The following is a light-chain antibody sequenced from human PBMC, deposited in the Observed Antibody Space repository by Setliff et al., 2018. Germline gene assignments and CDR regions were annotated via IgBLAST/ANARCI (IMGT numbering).Light chain of an antibody. J-gene: IGLJ1*01. CDR2: DVT. Sequence: QSALTQPASVSGSPEQSTTISCTGTGSDVGTSKYVSWYQQHPGKAPKLIIYDVTTRPSGVSNRFSGSKSGNTASLTISGLQAEDEADYYCSIHRSRGYVFGTGTKVTVL. CDR3: SIHRSRGYV. CDR1: GSDVGTSKY. V-gene: IGLV2-14*03.